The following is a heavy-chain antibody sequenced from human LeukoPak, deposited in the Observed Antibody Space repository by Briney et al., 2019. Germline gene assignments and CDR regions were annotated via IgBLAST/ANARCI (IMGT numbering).Heavy chain of an antibody. CDR3: GLGSGRSDFDY. D-gene: IGHD3-10*01. J-gene: IGHJ4*02. V-gene: IGHV3-15*01. CDR2: IKSKTDGATR. CDR1: GFTFSNAW. Sequence: PGGSLRLSCVVSGFTFSNAWMSWVREAPGKGLEWVGRIKSKTDGATRDFAAPVKGRFSISRDDSKNTVFLQMKSLKTDDTAVYYGGLGSGRSDFDYWGQGTLGTVSS.